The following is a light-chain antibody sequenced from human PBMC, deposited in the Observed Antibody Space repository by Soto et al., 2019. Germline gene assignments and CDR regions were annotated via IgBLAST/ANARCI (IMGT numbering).Light chain of an antibody. Sequence: DIVMTQSPDSLAVSLGERATINCKSSQSVLYSSDNKNYLAWYQQKPGQPPKLLIYWASTRESGVPDRFSGSGSGTGFTLTISSLQAEDVAVYYCHQSYAVPHTFGPGTKVDI. CDR1: QSVLYSSDNKNY. CDR3: HQSYAVPHT. CDR2: WAS. J-gene: IGKJ3*01. V-gene: IGKV4-1*01.